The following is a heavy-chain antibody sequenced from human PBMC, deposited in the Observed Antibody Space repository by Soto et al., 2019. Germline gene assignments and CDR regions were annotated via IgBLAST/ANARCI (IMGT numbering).Heavy chain of an antibody. Sequence: GGSLRLSCAASGFTFSSYAMHWVRQAPGKGLEWVAVISYDGSNKYYADSVKGRFTISRDNSKNTLYLQMNSLRAEDTAVYYCAREGLSMATNYFDYWGQGTLVTVSS. V-gene: IGHV3-30-3*01. J-gene: IGHJ4*02. CDR3: AREGLSMATNYFDY. D-gene: IGHD5-12*01. CDR2: ISYDGSNK. CDR1: GFTFSSYA.